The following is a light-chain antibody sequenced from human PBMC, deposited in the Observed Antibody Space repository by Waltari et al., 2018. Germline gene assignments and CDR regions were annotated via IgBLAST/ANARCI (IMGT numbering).Light chain of an antibody. CDR1: TNDIGDYDH. V-gene: IGLV2-11*01. J-gene: IGLJ2*01. CDR3: CSYVGIAV. CDR2: DVT. Sequence: QSALTQIRSVSGSLGQSVSISCTGRTNDIGDYDHVSWYQQHPGKVPKVLIYDVTKRPSGVPDRFSGSKSGNTASLTISDLQADDEADYFCCSYVGIAVFGGGTKLTVL.